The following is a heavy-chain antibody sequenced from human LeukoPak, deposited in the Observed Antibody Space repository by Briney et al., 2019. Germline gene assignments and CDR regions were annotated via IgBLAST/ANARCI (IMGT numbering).Heavy chain of an antibody. J-gene: IGHJ4*02. Sequence: GGSLRLSCTASGFTFSSYTMSWVRQAPGEGLEWLSAINGRGITYYAGSVKGRFTISRDNSENTLYLQMNSLTVDDTAVYFCAKERQSGDYFTSDYWGQGTLVTVSS. V-gene: IGHV3-23*01. CDR1: GFTFSSYT. CDR3: AKERQSGDYFTSDY. D-gene: IGHD4-17*01. CDR2: INGRGIT.